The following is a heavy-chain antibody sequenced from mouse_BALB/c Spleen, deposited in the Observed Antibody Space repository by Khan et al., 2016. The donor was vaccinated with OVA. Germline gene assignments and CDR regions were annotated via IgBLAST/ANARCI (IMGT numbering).Heavy chain of an antibody. J-gene: IGHJ4*01. V-gene: IGHV5-6*01. D-gene: IGHD1-2*01. CDR1: GFIFSSYG. CDR3: SRFITTATGDYYGMDY. Sequence: EVELVESGGDLVKPGGSLKLSCAASGFIFSSYGMSWVRQTPDKRLEWVANMSSGGSFTYYLESVKGRFIISIDNVKNTLYLKVHSLKSEDTAMYYCSRFITTATGDYYGMDYWGQGTSVTVSS. CDR2: MSSGGSFT.